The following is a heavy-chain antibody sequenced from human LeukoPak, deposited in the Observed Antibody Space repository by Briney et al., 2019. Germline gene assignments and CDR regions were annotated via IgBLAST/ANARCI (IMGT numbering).Heavy chain of an antibody. CDR1: GFTFSSYG. J-gene: IGHJ4*02. V-gene: IGHV3-23*01. D-gene: IGHD2-2*01. CDR2: ISGSGGST. CDR3: AKDRVSIVVVPAALPDY. Sequence: SGGSLRLSCAASGFTFSSYGMSWVRQAPGKGLEWVSAISGSGGSTYYADSVKGRFTISRDNSKNTLYLQMNSLRAEDTAVYYCAKDRVSIVVVPAALPDYWGQGTLVTVSS.